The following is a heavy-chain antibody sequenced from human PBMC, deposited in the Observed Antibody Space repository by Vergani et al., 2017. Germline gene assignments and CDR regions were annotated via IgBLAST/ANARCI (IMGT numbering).Heavy chain of an antibody. Sequence: QVQLQESGPGLVKPSQTLSLTCTVSGGSFSTGGQSWTWLRQSAGKGLGWIGRIYTSGATNYNPSLRRRAIMSVDASKKQVSLKLTAVTAADTAVYYCAREGREYGEDGLDVWGQGTKVTVTS. CDR3: AREGREYGEDGLDV. J-gene: IGHJ3*01. CDR1: GGSFSTGGQS. CDR2: IYTSGAT. D-gene: IGHD5-24*01. V-gene: IGHV4-61*02.